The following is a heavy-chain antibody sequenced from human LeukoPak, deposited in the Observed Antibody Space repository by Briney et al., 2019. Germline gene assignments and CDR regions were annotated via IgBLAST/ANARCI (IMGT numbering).Heavy chain of an antibody. CDR2: IYNSGST. CDR3: ARNSSGNYFDY. Sequence: SETLCLTCAVSVNVISNTYYWGWLRQPPGKELEWIGSIYNSGSTHYNPSLKSRVTISVDTYKNQFSLKLSSVTAADTAVYYCARNSSGNYFDYWGQGTLVTVSS. J-gene: IGHJ4*02. V-gene: IGHV4-38-2*01. D-gene: IGHD1-26*01. CDR1: VNVISNTYY.